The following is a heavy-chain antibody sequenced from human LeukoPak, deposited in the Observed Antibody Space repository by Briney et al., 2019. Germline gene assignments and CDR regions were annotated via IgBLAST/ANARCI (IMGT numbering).Heavy chain of an antibody. D-gene: IGHD4-23*01. CDR2: INPDGSQK. J-gene: IGHJ4*02. CDR1: GFTFSLYW. CDR3: ARDYGGSSPFDY. V-gene: IGHV3-7*01. Sequence: GGSLRLSCAASGFTFSLYWMTWVRQSPGKGLEWVADINPDGSQKYSVDSVKGRSTISRDNAKNSLYLQMNSLRAEDTAVYYCARDYGGSSPFDYWGQGTLVTVSS.